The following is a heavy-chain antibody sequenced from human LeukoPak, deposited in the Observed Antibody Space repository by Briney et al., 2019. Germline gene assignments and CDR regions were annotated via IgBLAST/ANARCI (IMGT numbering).Heavy chain of an antibody. CDR3: ARAGIYFGSGSYHYSFDS. CDR2: IYHSGST. D-gene: IGHD3-10*01. V-gene: IGHV4-31*03. CDR1: GGSVSSGSHC. Sequence: PSQTLSLTCNVSGGSVSSGSHCWSWISQHPGRGLEWIGYIYHSGSTFYNPSLKSRLTMSVDTSKNQFSMTLSSVTAADTALYYCARAGIYFGSGSYHYSFDSWGQGTLVTVSS. J-gene: IGHJ4*02.